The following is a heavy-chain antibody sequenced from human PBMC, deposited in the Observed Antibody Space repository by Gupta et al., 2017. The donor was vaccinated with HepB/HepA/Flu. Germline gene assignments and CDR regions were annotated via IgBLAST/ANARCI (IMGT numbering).Heavy chain of an antibody. Sequence: EVHLLESWGTLVQPGGSLRLSCEASGFTFSTTAMTWVRQAPGRGFEWAAGTTDTSGCRFYVDSVKGWFTVTRYNATNTLSLHITTLRADDTGEYYCSKVWAAYYSDYWGQGTLVTGS. D-gene: IGHD3-9*01. CDR2: TTDTSGCR. J-gene: IGHJ4*02. CDR1: GFTFSTTA. CDR3: SKVWAAYYSDY. V-gene: IGHV3-23*01.